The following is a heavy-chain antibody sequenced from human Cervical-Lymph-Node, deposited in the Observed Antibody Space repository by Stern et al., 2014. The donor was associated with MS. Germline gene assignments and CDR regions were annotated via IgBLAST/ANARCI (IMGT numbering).Heavy chain of an antibody. Sequence: VQLEESGAEVRKPGSPGRVSCKTSGGTFSRYTISWVRQVPGQGLEWMGRIIPTDDIANYAQKFQGRVTITADKSTSTAYMELSSLRSEDTAVYYCARVPLVVLVPTRGDAFDIWGQGTMVTVSS. CDR2: IIPTDDIA. J-gene: IGHJ3*02. D-gene: IGHD2-21*01. V-gene: IGHV1-69*09. CDR1: GGTFSRYT. CDR3: ARVPLVVLVPTRGDAFDI.